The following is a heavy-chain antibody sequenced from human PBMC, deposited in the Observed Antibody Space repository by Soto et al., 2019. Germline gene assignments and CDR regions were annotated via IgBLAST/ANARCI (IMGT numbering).Heavy chain of an antibody. CDR3: ATMGDIFFPPYFQH. V-gene: IGHV1-24*01. J-gene: IGHJ1*01. Sequence: ASVKVSCKVSGYTLTELSMHWVRQAPGKGLEWMGGFDPEDGETIYAQKFQGRVTMTEDTSTDTAYMELSSLRSEDTAVYYCATMGDIFFPPYFQHWGQGTLVTVSS. CDR1: GYTLTELS. CDR2: FDPEDGET. D-gene: IGHD3-16*01.